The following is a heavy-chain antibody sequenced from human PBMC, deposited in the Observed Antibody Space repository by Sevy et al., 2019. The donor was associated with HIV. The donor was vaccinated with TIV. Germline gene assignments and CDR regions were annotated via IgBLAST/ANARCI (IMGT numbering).Heavy chain of an antibody. CDR1: GFIFNSYA. D-gene: IGHD3-22*01. Sequence: GGSLRLSCAASGFIFNSYAIHWVRQAPGKGLEWVAVVLMDGTKEFYADSGKGRFSISRDNSKKKVFLQMNSLRDEDTAVYYGVRDHNDSSEFYLIGAFDVWGQGTTVTVSS. V-gene: IGHV3-33*08. CDR3: VRDHNDSSEFYLIGAFDV. J-gene: IGHJ3*01. CDR2: VLMDGTKE.